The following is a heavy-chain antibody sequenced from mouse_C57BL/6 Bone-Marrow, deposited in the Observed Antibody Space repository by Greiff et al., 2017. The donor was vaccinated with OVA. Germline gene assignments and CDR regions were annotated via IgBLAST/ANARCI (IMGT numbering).Heavy chain of an antibody. J-gene: IGHJ1*03. CDR2: IDPSDSYT. Sequence: VQLQQPGAELVKPGASVKLSCKASGYTFTSYWMQWVKQRPGQGLEWIGEIDPSDSYTNYNQKFKGKATLTVDTSSSTAYMQLSSLTSEDSAVYYCASSYGSSYWYFDVWGTGTTVTVSS. CDR3: ASSYGSSYWYFDV. D-gene: IGHD1-1*01. CDR1: GYTFTSYW. V-gene: IGHV1-50*01.